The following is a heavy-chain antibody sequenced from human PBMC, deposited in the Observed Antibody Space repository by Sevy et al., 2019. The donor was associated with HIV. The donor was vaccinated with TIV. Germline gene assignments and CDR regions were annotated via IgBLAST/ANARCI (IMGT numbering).Heavy chain of an antibody. CDR1: GITFSNYA. J-gene: IGHJ4*02. CDR2: FSGSGGST. V-gene: IGHV3-23*01. D-gene: IGHD6-19*01. CDR3: AKGPTYLVAATFPDY. Sequence: GGSLRLSCAASGITFSNYAMSWVRQAPGKGLEWVSTFSGSGGSTHYADSVEGRFTISRDNSKNTLYLQMNSLRAGDTAVYFCAKGPTYLVAATFPDYWGQGTLVTVSS.